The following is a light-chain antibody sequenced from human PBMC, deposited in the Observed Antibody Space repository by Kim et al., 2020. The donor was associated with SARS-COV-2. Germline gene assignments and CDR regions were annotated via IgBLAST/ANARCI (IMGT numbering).Light chain of an antibody. CDR3: ASRDSTADRLL. CDR1: SLKSYY. Sequence: AVRKTGPSTCQEDSLKSYYSSRCQQKPAPAPVVVIYGKNNRLSGIPDRFSAARSGNTASLTITGAQAEDEADDHCASRDSTADRLLFGGGTQLTVL. J-gene: IGLJ2*01. CDR2: GKN. V-gene: IGLV3-19*01.